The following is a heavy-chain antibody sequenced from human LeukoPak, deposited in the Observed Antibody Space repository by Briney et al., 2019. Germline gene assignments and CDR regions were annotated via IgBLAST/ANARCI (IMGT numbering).Heavy chain of an antibody. D-gene: IGHD3-22*01. CDR3: ARDSSGYYYVLPRA. J-gene: IGHJ4*02. Sequence: PGGSLRLSCAASGFTFSNYSMNWVRQPPGKGLEWIGEIYHSGSTNYNPSLKSRVTISVDTSKNQFSLKLSSVTAADTAVYYCARDSSGYYYVLPRAWGQGTLVTVSS. CDR2: IYHSGST. V-gene: IGHV4-4*02. CDR1: GFTFSNYSM.